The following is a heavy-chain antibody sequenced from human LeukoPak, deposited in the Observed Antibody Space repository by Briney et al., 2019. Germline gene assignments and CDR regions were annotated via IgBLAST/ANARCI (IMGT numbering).Heavy chain of an antibody. CDR3: ASHIVVVTKLELDY. V-gene: IGHV1-18*01. D-gene: IGHD2-21*02. CDR1: GYTFTSYG. CDR2: ISAYNGNT. J-gene: IGHJ4*02. Sequence: ASVKVSCKASGYTFTSYGISWVRQAPGQGLEWMGWISAYNGNTNYAQKLQGRVTMTTDKSTSTAYMELSSLRSEDTAVYYCASHIVVVTKLELDYWGQGTLVTVSS.